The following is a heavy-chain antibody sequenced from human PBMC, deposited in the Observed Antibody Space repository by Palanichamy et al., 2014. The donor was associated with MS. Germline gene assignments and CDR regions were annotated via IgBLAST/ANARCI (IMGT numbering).Heavy chain of an antibody. CDR3: AKDVGVAVARGLMFQYPNGLET. V-gene: IGHV3-30*18. J-gene: IGHJ3*01. CDR1: GFTFRDHG. CDR2: ISNDGSRT. Sequence: QEQLVESGGGVVQPGRSLRLSCAVSGFTFRDHGMHWVRQAPGKGLQWVAVISNDGSRTSYSESVKGRFSISRDNARNTVSLDMDSLTTDDTAVYYCAKDVGVAVARGLMFQYPNGLETWGQGTWVTVS. D-gene: IGHD2-15*01.